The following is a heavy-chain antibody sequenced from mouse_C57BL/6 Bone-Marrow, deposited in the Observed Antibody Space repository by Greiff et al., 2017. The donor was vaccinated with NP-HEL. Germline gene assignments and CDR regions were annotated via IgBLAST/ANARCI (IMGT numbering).Heavy chain of an antibody. CDR1: GYAFSSYW. CDR2: IYPGDGDT. J-gene: IGHJ3*01. D-gene: IGHD3-2*02. V-gene: IGHV1-80*01. Sequence: QVQLQQSGAELVKPGASVKISCKASGYAFSSYWMNWVKQRPGKGLEWIGQIYPGDGDTNYNGKFKGKATLTADKSSSTAYMQLSSLTSEDSAVYFCARYGGDSSGRSWFAYWGQGTLVTVSA. CDR3: ARYGGDSSGRSWFAY.